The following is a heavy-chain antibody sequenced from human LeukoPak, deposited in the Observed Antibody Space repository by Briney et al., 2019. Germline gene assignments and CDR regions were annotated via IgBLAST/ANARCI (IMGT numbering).Heavy chain of an antibody. CDR1: GYTFTSYG. D-gene: IGHD2-2*01. V-gene: IGHV1-18*01. J-gene: IGHJ4*02. CDR3: ARGQPLYQLLSHFDY. CDR2: ISAYNGNT. Sequence: ASVKVSCKASGYTFTSYGISWVRQAPGQGLEWMGWISAYNGNTNYAQKLQGRVTMTTDTSTSTAYMELRSLRSDDTAVYYCARGQPLYQLLSHFDYWGQGTLVTVSS.